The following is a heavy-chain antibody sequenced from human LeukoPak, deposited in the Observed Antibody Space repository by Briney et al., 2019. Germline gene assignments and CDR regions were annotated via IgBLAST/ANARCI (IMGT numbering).Heavy chain of an antibody. V-gene: IGHV5-51*01. Sequence: GESLQISCKGSGYTFSNYYIAWVRQMPGKGLEWMGIIYPVDSDTRYSPSFQGQVTISADKSISTAYLQWSSLKASDTAMYYCARHLRDGYNYNYFDYWGQGTLVTVSS. CDR1: GYTFSNYY. CDR3: ARHLRDGYNYNYFDY. D-gene: IGHD5-24*01. CDR2: IYPVDSDT. J-gene: IGHJ4*02.